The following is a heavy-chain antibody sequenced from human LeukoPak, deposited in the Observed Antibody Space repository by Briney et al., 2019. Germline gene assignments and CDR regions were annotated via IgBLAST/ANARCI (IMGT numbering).Heavy chain of an antibody. V-gene: IGHV3-11*04. Sequence: GGSLRFSCAASGFTFSDYYMSWIRQAPGKGLEWVSVKGRFTTSRDNAKNSLYLQMNSLRAEDTAVYYCARGFRFPDVWGKGTTVTVSS. D-gene: IGHD2-21*01. CDR1: GFTFSDYY. CDR3: ARGFRFPDV. J-gene: IGHJ6*04.